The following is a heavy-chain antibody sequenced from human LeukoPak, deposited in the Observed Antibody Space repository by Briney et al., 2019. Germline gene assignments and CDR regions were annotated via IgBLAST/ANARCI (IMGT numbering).Heavy chain of an antibody. J-gene: IGHJ4*02. CDR1: GYTFTGYY. Sequence: ASVKVSCKASGYTFTGYYMNWVRQAPGQGLEWMGWINPNSGGTNYSQKFQGRVTFTRDTSASTAYMELSSLRSEDTAVYYCAREHSTSWSDFDYWGQGTLVTVSS. CDR3: AREHSTSWSDFDY. CDR2: INPNSGGT. D-gene: IGHD6-13*01. V-gene: IGHV1-2*02.